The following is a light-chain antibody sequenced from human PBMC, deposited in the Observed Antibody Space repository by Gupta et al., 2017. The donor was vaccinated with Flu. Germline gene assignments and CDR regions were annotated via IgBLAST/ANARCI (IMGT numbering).Light chain of an antibody. J-gene: IGKJ2*01. CDR3: QQEDSSPYT. Sequence: DSMMTQFTDSLAVSLGERATINCKSSQSILYSSNNKNILAWYQQRPGQPPSLLIYWASTRESGVPDSFSGSGSGTDFNLTISGLQAEDVAVYCCQQEDSSPYTFGQGTKMEIK. CDR1: QSILYSSNNKNI. CDR2: WAS. V-gene: IGKV4-1*01.